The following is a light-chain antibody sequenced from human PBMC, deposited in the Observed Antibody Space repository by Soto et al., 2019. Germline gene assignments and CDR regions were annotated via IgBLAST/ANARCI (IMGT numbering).Light chain of an antibody. V-gene: IGKV1-39*01. CDR1: QSISSY. CDR2: AAS. CDR3: KQSYSTLWT. Sequence: DIHMTQSPSSLSASVGDRVTITCLASQSISSYLNWYQQKPGKANKLLIYAASSLQSGVPSRFSGSGSGTDFTLTISSLQPEEFATYYCKQSYSTLWTVGQGTKVDIK. J-gene: IGKJ1*01.